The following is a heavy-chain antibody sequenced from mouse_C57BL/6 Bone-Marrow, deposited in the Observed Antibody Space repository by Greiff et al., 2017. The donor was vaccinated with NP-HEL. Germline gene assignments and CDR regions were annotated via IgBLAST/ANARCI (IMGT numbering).Heavy chain of an antibody. J-gene: IGHJ4*01. CDR1: GFTFSSYG. D-gene: IGHD2-4*01. CDR2: ISSGGSYT. CDR3: ARLYCEYDGPVFYYAMDD. V-gene: IGHV5-6*01. Sequence: EVQLVESGGDLAKPGGSLKLSCAASGFTFSSYGMTWVRQTPDKRLEWVATISSGGSYTYYPDSVKGRVTISRDNAKNTLYLEMSSLKSEESAMYYCARLYCEYDGPVFYYAMDDWGQGASVTASS.